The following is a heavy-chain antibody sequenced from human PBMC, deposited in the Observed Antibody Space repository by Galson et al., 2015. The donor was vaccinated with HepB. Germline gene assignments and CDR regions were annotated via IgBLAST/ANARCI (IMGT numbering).Heavy chain of an antibody. J-gene: IGHJ5*02. CDR3: ARDPERYCSSTSCYAGSWFDP. CDR2: IYHSGST. Sequence: ETLSLTCAVSGYSISSGYYWGWIRQPPGKGLEWIGSIYHSGSTYYNPSLKSRVTISVDTSKNQFSLKLSSVTAADTAVYYCARDPERYCSSTSCYAGSWFDPWGQGTLVTVSS. V-gene: IGHV4-38-2*02. D-gene: IGHD2-2*01. CDR1: GYSISSGYY.